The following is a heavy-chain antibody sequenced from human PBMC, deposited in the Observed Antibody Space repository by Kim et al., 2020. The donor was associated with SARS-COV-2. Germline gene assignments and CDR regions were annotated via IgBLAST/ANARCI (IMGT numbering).Heavy chain of an antibody. Sequence: SQTLSLTCAISGDSVSSNSAVWNWIRQSPSRGLEWLGRTYYRSKWYNDYAVSVKSRININPDTSRTQFSLQLNSVTPEDTAVYYCARQSRGALDIWGQGTMVTVSS. CDR1: GDSVSSNSAV. D-gene: IGHD6-13*01. CDR2: TYYRSKWYN. CDR3: ARQSRGALDI. V-gene: IGHV6-1*01. J-gene: IGHJ3*02.